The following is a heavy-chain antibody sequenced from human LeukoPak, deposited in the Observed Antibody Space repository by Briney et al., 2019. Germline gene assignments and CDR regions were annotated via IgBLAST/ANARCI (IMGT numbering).Heavy chain of an antibody. Sequence: GGSLRLSCVASGFTISGSWMSWVRQTPGKGLEWVANIKQDGSEKYYVESVKGRFTISRDNAKNSLYLQMNSLRAEDTAIYYCTRVGYIDEGIDYWGQGTLVTVSS. CDR1: GFTISGSW. J-gene: IGHJ4*02. CDR2: IKQDGSEK. D-gene: IGHD5-24*01. V-gene: IGHV3-7*04. CDR3: TRVGYIDEGIDY.